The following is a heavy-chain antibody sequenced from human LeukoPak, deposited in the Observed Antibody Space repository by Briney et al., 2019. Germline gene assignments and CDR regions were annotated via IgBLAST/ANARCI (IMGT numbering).Heavy chain of an antibody. CDR2: INHSGST. D-gene: IGHD6-19*01. Sequence: SETLSLTCAVYGGSFSGYYWSWIRQPPGKGLEWIGEINHSGSTNYNPSLKSRVTISVDTSKNQFSLKLSSVTAADTAVYYCAREAAVAGTDYWGQGTPVTVSS. J-gene: IGHJ4*02. CDR3: AREAAVAGTDY. V-gene: IGHV4-34*01. CDR1: GGSFSGYY.